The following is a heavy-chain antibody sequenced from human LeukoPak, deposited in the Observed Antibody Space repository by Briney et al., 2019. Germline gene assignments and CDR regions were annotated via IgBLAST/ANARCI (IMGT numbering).Heavy chain of an antibody. J-gene: IGHJ4*02. CDR2: ISGSDGST. D-gene: IGHD2/OR15-2a*01. V-gene: IGHV3-23*01. CDR1: GFTSSSYG. CDR3: AKDSAKKYDDY. Sequence: GGSLRLSCAASGFTSSSYGMSWVRQALGKGLEWVSGISGSDGSTNYADSVKGRFTISRENSKNTLYLQMNSLRAEDTAVYYCAKDSAKKYDDYWGQGTLVTVSS.